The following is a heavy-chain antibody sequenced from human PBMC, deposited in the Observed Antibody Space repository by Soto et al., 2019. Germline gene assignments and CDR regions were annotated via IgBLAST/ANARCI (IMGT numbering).Heavy chain of an antibody. CDR3: TRDYEVGATFFDY. J-gene: IGHJ4*02. CDR1: GFTFGDYA. V-gene: IGHV3-49*05. CDR2: IRSKAYGGTT. Sequence: EVQLVESGGGLVKPGRSLRLSCTASGFTFGDYAMSWFRQAPGKGLEWVGFIRSKAYGGTTEYAASVKGRFTISRDDSKSIAYLQMNSLKTEDTAVYYCTRDYEVGATFFDYWGQGTLVTVSS. D-gene: IGHD1-26*01.